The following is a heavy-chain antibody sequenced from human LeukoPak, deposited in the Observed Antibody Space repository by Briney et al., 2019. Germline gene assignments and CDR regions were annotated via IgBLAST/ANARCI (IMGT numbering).Heavy chain of an antibody. V-gene: IGHV1-3*01. CDR3: ARDWVGATTADY. CDR2: INAGNGNT. Sequence: ASVKVSCKASGYTFTSYGMHWVRQAPGQRLEWMGWINAGNGNTKYSQKFQGRVTITRDSSASTAYMELSSLTSEDTAEYYCARDWVGATTADYWGQGTLVTVSS. D-gene: IGHD1-26*01. CDR1: GYTFTSYG. J-gene: IGHJ4*02.